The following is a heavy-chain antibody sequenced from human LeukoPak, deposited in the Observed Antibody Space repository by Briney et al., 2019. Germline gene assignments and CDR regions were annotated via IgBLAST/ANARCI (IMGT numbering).Heavy chain of an antibody. CDR2: IKRSGGGT. CDR3: AKAVGSLDPFDI. D-gene: IGHD4-23*01. Sequence: GGSLRLSCAASGFTFSSYGMHWVRQAPGKGLEWVSTIKRSGGGTYYADSVRGRFTISRDSSEDTLYLQMNSLRAEDTAVYYCAKAVGSLDPFDIWGQGTMVTVSS. J-gene: IGHJ3*02. CDR1: GFTFSSYG. V-gene: IGHV3-23*01.